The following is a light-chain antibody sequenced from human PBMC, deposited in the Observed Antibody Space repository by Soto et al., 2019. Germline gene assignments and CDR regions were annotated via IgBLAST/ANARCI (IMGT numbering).Light chain of an antibody. CDR3: QQYNSYSWT. J-gene: IGKJ1*01. CDR1: QPIRTW. V-gene: IGKV1-5*01. Sequence: DIQVTQSPSTLSSSVGDRLTITWQASQPIRTWLAWYKEKPGKAPKLLSYDASSLEGGVPSRFRGSGSGTEFTLTISSLKPDDFATYYCQQYNSYSWTFGQGTKVDIK. CDR2: DAS.